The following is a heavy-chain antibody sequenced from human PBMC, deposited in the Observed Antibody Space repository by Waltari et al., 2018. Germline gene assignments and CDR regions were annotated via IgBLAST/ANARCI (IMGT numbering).Heavy chain of an antibody. CDR2: IYYTGST. J-gene: IGHJ4*02. V-gene: IGHV4-39*01. D-gene: IGHD2-21*01. Sequence: WGWIRQPAGNGLEWSGSIYYTGSTCYYPALKSRVTISVDTSKNQFSLKLTSVTAAETAVYYWPIHGVIGTKIFDYWGQGTLVTVS. CDR3: PIHGVIGTKIFDY.